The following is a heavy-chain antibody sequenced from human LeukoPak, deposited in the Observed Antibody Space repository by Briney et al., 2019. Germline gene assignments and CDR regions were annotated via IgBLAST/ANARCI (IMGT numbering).Heavy chain of an antibody. D-gene: IGHD3-10*01. Sequence: SETLSPTCTVSSGSISSYYWSWIRQPPGKGLEWIGYIYYSGSTNYNPSLKSRVTISVDTSKNQFSLKLSSVTAADTAVYYCARDVYGSALDYWGQGTLVTVSS. CDR1: SGSISSYY. J-gene: IGHJ4*02. V-gene: IGHV4-59*01. CDR2: IYYSGST. CDR3: ARDVYGSALDY.